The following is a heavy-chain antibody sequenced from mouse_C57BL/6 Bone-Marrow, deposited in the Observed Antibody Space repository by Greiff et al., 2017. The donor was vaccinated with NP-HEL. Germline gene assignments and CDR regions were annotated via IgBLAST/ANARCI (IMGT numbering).Heavy chain of an antibody. CDR3: ARYSYVDFDY. CDR2: IRNKANGYTT. J-gene: IGHJ2*01. Sequence: EVKVVESGGGLVQPGGSLSLSCAASGFTFTDYYMSWVRQPPGKALEWLGFIRNKANGYTTEYSASVKGRFTISRDNSQSILYLQMNALRAEDSATDYCARYSYVDFDYWGQGTTLTVSS. V-gene: IGHV7-3*01. CDR1: GFTFTDYY.